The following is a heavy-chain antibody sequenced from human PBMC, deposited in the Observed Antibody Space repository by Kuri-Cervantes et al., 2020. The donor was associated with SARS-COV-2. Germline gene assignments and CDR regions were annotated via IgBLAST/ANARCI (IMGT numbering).Heavy chain of an antibody. CDR1: GFTFSSYA. CDR3: ATIAIIVVFNNWFDP. Sequence: GGSLRLSCAASGFTFSSYAMHWVRQAQGKGLEWVAVISYDGTDKYYADSVKGRFTISRDNSKNTLYLQMNSLGAEDTAVYYCATIAIIVVFNNWFDPWGQGTLVTVSS. D-gene: IGHD3-22*01. CDR2: ISYDGTDK. J-gene: IGHJ5*02. V-gene: IGHV3-30-3*01.